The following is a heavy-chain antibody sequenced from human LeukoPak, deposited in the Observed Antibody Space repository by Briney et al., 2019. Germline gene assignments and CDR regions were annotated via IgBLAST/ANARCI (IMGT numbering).Heavy chain of an antibody. CDR2: IKQDGSEE. CDR3: ARGADIVVVPAANPAGWFDP. CDR1: GFTFSSYW. D-gene: IGHD2-2*01. Sequence: GGSLRLSCAASGFTFSSYWMSWVRQAPGKGLEWVANIKQDGSEEYYVDSVKGRFTISRDNAKNSLYLQMNSLRAEDTAVYYCARGADIVVVPAANPAGWFDPWGQGTLVTVSS. J-gene: IGHJ5*02. V-gene: IGHV3-7*01.